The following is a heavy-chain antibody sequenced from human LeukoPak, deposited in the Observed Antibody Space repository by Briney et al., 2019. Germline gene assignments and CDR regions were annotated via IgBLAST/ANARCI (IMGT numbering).Heavy chain of an antibody. Sequence: GGSLRLSCAASGFTFSSYSMNWVRQAPGKGLEWVSSISSSSSYIYYADSVKGRFTISRDNAKNSLYLQMNSLRAEDTAVYYCATQVQQWLLEAFDIWGQGTMVTVSS. CDR2: ISSSSSYI. CDR3: ATQVQQWLLEAFDI. CDR1: GFTFSSYS. J-gene: IGHJ3*02. D-gene: IGHD6-19*01. V-gene: IGHV3-21*01.